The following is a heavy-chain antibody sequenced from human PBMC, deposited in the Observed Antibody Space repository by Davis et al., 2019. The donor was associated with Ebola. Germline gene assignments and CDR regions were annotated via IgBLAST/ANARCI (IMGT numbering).Heavy chain of an antibody. D-gene: IGHD5-18*01. CDR1: GFTFRSYW. J-gene: IGHJ6*02. CDR3: ASYSYGYSYYGMDV. CDR2: IKEDGSEK. Sequence: GESLKISCAASGFTFRSYWMSWVRQAPGKGLEWVAKIKEDGSEKLEVDSVKGRFTISRDNSKNTLYLQMNSLRAEDTAVYYCASYSYGYSYYGMDVWGQGTTVTVSS. V-gene: IGHV3-7*03.